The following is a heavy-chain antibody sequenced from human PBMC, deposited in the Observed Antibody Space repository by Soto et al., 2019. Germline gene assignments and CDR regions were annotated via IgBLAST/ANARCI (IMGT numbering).Heavy chain of an antibody. V-gene: IGHV4-4*02. CDR3: VIRSPVAPY. CDR1: GVSTSAAQW. J-gene: IGHJ4*02. D-gene: IGHD2-2*01. Sequence: QVHLQESGPGLVKPSGTLSLTCTVSGVSTSAAQWWTWVRQPPGKGLEWIGEIFHNGDTNYNPSLKSRVTISLDKSNNQFSLVLNSVTTADTAVYYCVIRSPVAPYWRQGTLVIVSS. CDR2: IFHNGDT.